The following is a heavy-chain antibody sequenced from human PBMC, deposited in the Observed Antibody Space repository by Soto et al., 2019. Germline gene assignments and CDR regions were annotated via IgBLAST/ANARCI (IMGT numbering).Heavy chain of an antibody. D-gene: IGHD3-22*01. CDR3: ARDYYDSSGYYVGMDV. V-gene: IGHV4-59*12. Sequence: PSETLSLTCTVSGASISSYYWSWIRQPPGKGLEWIGYIYYSGSANYNPSLKSRVTISVDTSKNQFSLKLSSVTAADTAVYYCARDYYDSSGYYVGMDVWGQGTTVTVSS. J-gene: IGHJ6*02. CDR2: IYYSGSA. CDR1: GASISSYY.